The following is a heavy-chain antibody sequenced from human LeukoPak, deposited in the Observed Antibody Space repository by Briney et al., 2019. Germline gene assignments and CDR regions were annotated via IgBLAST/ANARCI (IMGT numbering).Heavy chain of an antibody. CDR3: ARHTNIVVVVAAGNWFDP. V-gene: IGHV4-39*01. D-gene: IGHD2-15*01. CDR2: IYYSGST. J-gene: IGHJ5*02. CDR1: GGSISSSSYY. Sequence: SETLSLTCTVSGGSISSSSYYWGWIRQPPGKGLEWIGSIYYSGSTYYNPSLKSRVTISVDTSKNQFSLKLSSVTAADTAVYYCARHTNIVVVVAAGNWFDPWGQGTLVTVSS.